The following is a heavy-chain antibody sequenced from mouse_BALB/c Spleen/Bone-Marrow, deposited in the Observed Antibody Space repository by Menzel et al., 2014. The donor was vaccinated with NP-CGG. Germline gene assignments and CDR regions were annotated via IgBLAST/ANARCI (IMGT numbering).Heavy chain of an antibody. V-gene: IGHV14-3*02. J-gene: IGHJ4*01. CDR3: ARYRYYGSSGWDY. CDR2: IDPANGNT. Sequence: VQLQQSGAELVKPGASVKLSCTASGFNIXDTYIHWVKQRPEQGLEWIGRIDPANGNTKYDPKFQGKATITADTSSNTAYLHLSSLTSEDTAVYYCARYRYYGSSGWDYWGQGTSVTVSS. D-gene: IGHD1-1*01. CDR1: GFNIXDTY.